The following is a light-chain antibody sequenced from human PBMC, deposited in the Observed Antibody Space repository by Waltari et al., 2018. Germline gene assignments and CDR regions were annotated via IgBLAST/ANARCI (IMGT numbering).Light chain of an antibody. J-gene: IGKJ3*01. CDR3: LQTYSTLMFS. V-gene: IGKV1-39*01. CDR2: DAS. CDR1: QSITNC. Sequence: DIQMTQSPSSLSASVGDRVTMTCRASQSITNCLSWYQQKLGEAPNLLVYDASTLVSVVPSRFNGSGSGTEFTLTISSLQPEDLATYYCLQTYSTLMFSFGPGTKVDL.